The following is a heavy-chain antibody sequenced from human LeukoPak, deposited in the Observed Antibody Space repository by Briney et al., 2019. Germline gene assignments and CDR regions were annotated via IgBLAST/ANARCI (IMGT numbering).Heavy chain of an antibody. CDR1: GFTFSNYA. D-gene: IGHD2-2*02. CDR2: LSVRGRRP. CDR3: ARDIPLSP. J-gene: IGHJ3*01. V-gene: IGHV3-23*01. Sequence: GGPLRLSCAASGFTFSNYAMRGVRQGPGKGGEWVSALSVRGRRPHSAHSERGRLTISRDNSKNPLYLQINSLSAEDTAIYYYARDIPLSPWGLGTMVTVSS.